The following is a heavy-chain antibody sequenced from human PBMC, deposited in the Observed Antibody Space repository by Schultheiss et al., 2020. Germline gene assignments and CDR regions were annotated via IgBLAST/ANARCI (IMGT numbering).Heavy chain of an antibody. D-gene: IGHD3-22*01. CDR2: INHSGST. J-gene: IGHJ4*02. CDR3: ARVPLSHYHDSSGYYYGYFDY. V-gene: IGHV4-39*07. Sequence: SETLSLTCTVSGGSVSSRSFYWSWIRQPPGKGLEWIGEINHSGSTNYNPSLKSRVTISVDTSKNQFSLKLSSVTAADTAEYYCARVPLSHYHDSSGYYYGYFDYWGQGTLVTVSS. CDR1: GGSVSSRSFY.